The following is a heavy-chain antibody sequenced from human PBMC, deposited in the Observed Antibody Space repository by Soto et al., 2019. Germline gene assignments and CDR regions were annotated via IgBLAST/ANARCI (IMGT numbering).Heavy chain of an antibody. Sequence: GGSLRLSCVGSGFTFSTYSMKWVRQAPGRGLEWVSSISSSSGHLYFADSVKGRFTISRDNAKSSMYLQMDNLRVEDTAVYFCARAGVAAFDLWGQGTLVTVS. J-gene: IGHJ4*02. CDR2: ISSSSGHL. CDR1: GFTFSTYS. D-gene: IGHD6-13*01. V-gene: IGHV3-21*01. CDR3: ARAGVAAFDL.